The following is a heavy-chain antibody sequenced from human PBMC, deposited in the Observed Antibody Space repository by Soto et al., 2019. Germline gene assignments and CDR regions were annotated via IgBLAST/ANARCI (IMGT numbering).Heavy chain of an antibody. CDR1: GFSLSTGGMG. Sequence: QITLKESGPTLVKPTQTLTLTCTFSGFSLSTGGMGVGWIRQPPGKALEWLALIYWDGDRRYRPSLMSRLTIDNATSKNQVVLTMTNMDPVDTATYYCVHSRCGGDCLQSYSSHYYYGMDIWGQGTTVTVSS. J-gene: IGHJ6*02. V-gene: IGHV2-5*02. CDR2: IYWDGDR. CDR3: VHSRCGGDCLQSYSSHYYYGMDI. D-gene: IGHD2-21*02.